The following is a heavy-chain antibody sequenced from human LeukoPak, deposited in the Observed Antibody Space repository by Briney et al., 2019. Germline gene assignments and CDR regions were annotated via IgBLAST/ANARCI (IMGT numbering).Heavy chain of an antibody. V-gene: IGHV3-21*01. CDR1: GFTFSSYR. J-gene: IGHJ3*02. CDR2: ISSSSSYI. Sequence: GGSLRHSCAASGFTFSSYRMNWVRQAPGKGLEWVSSISSSSSYIYYADSVKGRFTISRDNAKNSLYLQMNSLRAGDTAVYYCASDVVVTADDAFDIWGQGTMVTVSS. D-gene: IGHD2-21*02. CDR3: ASDVVVTADDAFDI.